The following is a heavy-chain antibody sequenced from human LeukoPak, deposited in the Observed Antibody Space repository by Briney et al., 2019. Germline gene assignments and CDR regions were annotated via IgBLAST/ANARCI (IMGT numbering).Heavy chain of an antibody. J-gene: IGHJ6*03. CDR3: ARGGLPLYLYYMDV. D-gene: IGHD2-15*01. CDR1: GYTFTSYD. CDR2: MNPNSGNT. V-gene: IGHV1-8*01. Sequence: ASVKVSCKASGYTFTSYDINWVRQATGQGLEWMGWMNPNSGNTGYAQKFQGRVTMTRNTSISTAYMELSRLRSDDTAVYYCARGGLPLYLYYMDVWGKGTTVTISS.